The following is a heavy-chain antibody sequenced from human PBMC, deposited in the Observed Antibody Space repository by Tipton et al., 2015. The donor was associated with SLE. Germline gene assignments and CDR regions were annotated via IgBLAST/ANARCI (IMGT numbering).Heavy chain of an antibody. Sequence: GSLRLSCAASGFTFSSSWMSWVRQAPGKGLEWVANIKQDGSEKYYVDFVKGRFTISRDNAKNSLYLQMNSLRAEDTAMYYCAGHEYYDFWGGYYELGGMDVWGQGTTVSVSS. J-gene: IGHJ6*02. CDR2: IKQDGSEK. D-gene: IGHD3-3*01. CDR3: AGHEYYDFWGGYYELGGMDV. V-gene: IGHV3-7*01. CDR1: GFTFSSSW.